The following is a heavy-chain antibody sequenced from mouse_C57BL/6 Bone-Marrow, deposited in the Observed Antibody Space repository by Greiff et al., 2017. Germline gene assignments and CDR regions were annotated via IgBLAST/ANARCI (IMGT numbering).Heavy chain of an antibody. D-gene: IGHD1-1*01. V-gene: IGHV1-18*01. CDR2: INPNNGGT. J-gene: IGHJ1*03. CDR3: ARGDYGSRPRYFDV. Sequence: EVQLQQSGPELVKPGASVKIPCKASGYTFTDYNMDWVKQSHGKSLEWIGDINPNNGGTIYNQKFKGKATLTVDKSSSTAYMELRSLTSEDTAVYYCARGDYGSRPRYFDVWGTGTTVTVSS. CDR1: GYTFTDYN.